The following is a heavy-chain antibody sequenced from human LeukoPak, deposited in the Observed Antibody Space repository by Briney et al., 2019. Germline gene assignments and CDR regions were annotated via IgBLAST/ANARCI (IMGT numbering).Heavy chain of an antibody. CDR1: GFTFNSYE. J-gene: IGHJ5*02. Sequence: GGSLRLSCAASGFTFNSYEMNWVRQAPGKGLEWVSYISSSASTMHYADSVKGRFTISRDNVKNSLYLQMNSLRAEDTAVYYCARHNGWYDHWGQGTLVTVSS. CDR2: ISSSASTM. CDR3: ARHNGWYDH. D-gene: IGHD2-8*01. V-gene: IGHV3-48*03.